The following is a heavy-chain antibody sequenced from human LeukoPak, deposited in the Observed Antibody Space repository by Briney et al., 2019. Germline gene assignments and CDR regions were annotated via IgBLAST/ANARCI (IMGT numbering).Heavy chain of an antibody. CDR2: IKQDGSEK. V-gene: IGHV3-7*01. Sequence: GGSLRRSCSASGLTFSNFWMSWVRQAPGKGLEWVANIKQDGSEKYYVDSVKGRFTISRDNAKNSLYLQMNSLRAEDTAVYYCASEGPGTYDSQLAFDYWGQGTLVTVSS. CDR3: ASEGPGTYDSQLAFDY. D-gene: IGHD1-1*01. J-gene: IGHJ4*02. CDR1: GLTFSNFW.